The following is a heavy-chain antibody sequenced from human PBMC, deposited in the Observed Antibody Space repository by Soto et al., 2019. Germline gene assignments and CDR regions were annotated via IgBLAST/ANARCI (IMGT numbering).Heavy chain of an antibody. CDR3: AKGVHYYDFWSGYPYGMDV. Sequence: GGSLRLSCAASGVTFTNYAMSWARQATGRGLEWVSAISGSGGSTYYAESVKGRFTISRDNSKSMLYLQMNSLRAEDTAVYYCAKGVHYYDFWSGYPYGMDVWGQGTTVTVSS. D-gene: IGHD3-3*01. J-gene: IGHJ6*02. CDR2: ISGSGGST. V-gene: IGHV3-23*01. CDR1: GVTFTNYA.